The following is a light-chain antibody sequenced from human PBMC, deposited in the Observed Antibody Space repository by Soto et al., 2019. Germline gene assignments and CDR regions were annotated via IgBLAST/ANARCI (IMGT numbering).Light chain of an antibody. CDR2: AAS. CDR1: QSLSINY. Sequence: ENVLTQSPGTLSLSPGERATLSCRASQSLSINYVAWYQQRPGQAPRLLIYAASSRAAGIPDRFSGSGSGTDFTLTISRLEPEDFAVYHCQQYGSSPLITFGQGTRLEIK. V-gene: IGKV3-20*01. CDR3: QQYGSSPLIT. J-gene: IGKJ5*01.